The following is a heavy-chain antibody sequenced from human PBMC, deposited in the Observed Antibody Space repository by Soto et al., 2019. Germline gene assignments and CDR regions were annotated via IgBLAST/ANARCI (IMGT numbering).Heavy chain of an antibody. V-gene: IGHV4-4*02. CDR3: VRVFSSGSGWMYYFDF. CDR1: SYSIAGENW. D-gene: IGHD6-25*01. J-gene: IGHJ4*02. Sequence: QVQLQQSGPGLVKPSETLSLTCTVSSYSIAGENWWSWVRQPPGMGLEWIGEIFHTGGTNYNPSLMGRVTREVDQSYTQCSLSLLSATAADTAVYYCVRVFSSGSGWMYYFDFWGQGTLVSVSS. CDR2: IFHTGGT.